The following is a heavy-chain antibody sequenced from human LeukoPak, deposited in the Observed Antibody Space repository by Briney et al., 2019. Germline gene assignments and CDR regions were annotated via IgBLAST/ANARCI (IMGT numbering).Heavy chain of an antibody. CDR3: ASGEMATIIIAEYFQH. Sequence: GESLKISCKGSGYSFTSYWIGWVRQMPGKGLEWMGIIYPGDSETRYSPSFQGQVTISADKSISTAYLQWSSLKASDTAMYYCASGEMATIIIAEYFQHWGQGTLVTVSS. J-gene: IGHJ1*01. CDR2: IYPGDSET. CDR1: GYSFTSYW. D-gene: IGHD5-24*01. V-gene: IGHV5-51*01.